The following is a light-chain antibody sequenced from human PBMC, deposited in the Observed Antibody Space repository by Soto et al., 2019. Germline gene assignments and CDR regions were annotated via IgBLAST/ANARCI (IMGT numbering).Light chain of an antibody. CDR2: GAS. J-gene: IGKJ1*01. CDR1: QSVSSSY. CDR3: QQYGSSPWT. Sequence: EIVLTQSPHTLSLSPVERATLSCRTNQSVSSSYLAWYQQKPGQAPRLLIYGASSRDTGIPDRFSGSGSGTEFTLTISRLEPEDFAVYYCQQYGSSPWTFGQGTKVDI. V-gene: IGKV3-20*01.